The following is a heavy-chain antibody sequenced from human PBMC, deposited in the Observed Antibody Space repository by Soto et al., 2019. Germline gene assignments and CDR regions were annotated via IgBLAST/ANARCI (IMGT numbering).Heavy chain of an antibody. Sequence: QVQLQQWGAGLLKPSETLSLTCAVYGGSFSGYYWSWIRQPPGKGLDWIGEINHGGSTNYNPSLKSRVTISIDTSKTHFFLMLTSVTAADTAVYYCARSGSGSGWLGGQGTLVTVSS. CDR1: GGSFSGYY. D-gene: IGHD6-19*01. J-gene: IGHJ4*02. CDR2: INHGGST. CDR3: ARSGSGSGWL. V-gene: IGHV4-34*02.